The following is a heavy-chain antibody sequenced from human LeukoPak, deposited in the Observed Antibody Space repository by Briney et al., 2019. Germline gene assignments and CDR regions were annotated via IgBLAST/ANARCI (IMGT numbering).Heavy chain of an antibody. CDR3: ARDSAGNDY. CDR1: GFTFSTYW. J-gene: IGHJ4*02. D-gene: IGHD6-13*01. Sequence: GGSLRLSCAASGFTFSTYWMSWVGRAQGKGLEWVANIKQDGSEKYYVDSVKGRFTISRDNAKNSLYLQMNSLRAEDTAMYYCARDSAGNDYWGQGTLVTVSS. V-gene: IGHV3-7*01. CDR2: IKQDGSEK.